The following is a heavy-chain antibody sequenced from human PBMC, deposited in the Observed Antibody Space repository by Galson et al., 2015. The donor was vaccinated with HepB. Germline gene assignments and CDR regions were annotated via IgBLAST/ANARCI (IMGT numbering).Heavy chain of an antibody. V-gene: IGHV3-7*03. CDR1: GFTFSSYW. J-gene: IGHJ4*02. CDR3: ARDSSNYYDSSGSLDY. CDR2: IKQDGSEK. Sequence: SLRLSCAASGFTFSSYWMSWVRQAPGKGLEWVANIKQDGSEKYYVDSVKGRFTISRDSAKNSLYLQMNSLRAEDTAVYYCARDSSNYYDSSGSLDYWGQGTLVTVSS. D-gene: IGHD3-22*01.